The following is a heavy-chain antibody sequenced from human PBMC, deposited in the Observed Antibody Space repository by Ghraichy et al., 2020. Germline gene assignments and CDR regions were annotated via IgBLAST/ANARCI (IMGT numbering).Heavy chain of an antibody. V-gene: IGHV4-34*01. Sequence: SETLSLTCAVYGGSFSGYYWSWIRQPPGKGLEWIGEINRSGSTNYNPSLKSRVTISVDTSKNQFSLKLSSVTAADTAVYYCARVGRYYDILTGHGTLYYFDYWGQGTLVTVSS. D-gene: IGHD3-9*01. CDR2: INRSGST. J-gene: IGHJ4*02. CDR3: ARVGRYYDILTGHGTLYYFDY. CDR1: GGSFSGYY.